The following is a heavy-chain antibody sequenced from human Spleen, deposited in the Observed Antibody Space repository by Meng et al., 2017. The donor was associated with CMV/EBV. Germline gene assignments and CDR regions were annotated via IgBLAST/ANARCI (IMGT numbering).Heavy chain of an antibody. J-gene: IGHJ4*02. D-gene: IGHD6-13*01. CDR3: ARDQGIAAAGTVD. CDR2: INPRGGST. Sequence: CKASGYTFTSYYMHWVRQAPGQGLEWMGIINPRGGSTSYAQKFQGRVTMTRDTSTSTVYMELSSLRSEDTAVYYCARDQGIAAAGTVDWGQGTLVTVSS. CDR1: GYTFTSYY. V-gene: IGHV1-46*01.